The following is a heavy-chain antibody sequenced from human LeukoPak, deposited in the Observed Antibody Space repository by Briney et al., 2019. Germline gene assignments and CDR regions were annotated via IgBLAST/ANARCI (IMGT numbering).Heavy chain of an antibody. J-gene: IGHJ4*02. Sequence: GSLRLSCAASGMTFSSFWMSWVRQAPGKGLEWVGRIKSKTDGGTTDYAAPVKGRFTISRDDSKNTLYLQMNSLKTEDTAVYYCTTVTWFQPGLDYWGQGTLVTVSS. CDR2: IKSKTDGGTT. V-gene: IGHV3-15*01. CDR1: GMTFSSFW. D-gene: IGHD3-22*01. CDR3: TTVTWFQPGLDY.